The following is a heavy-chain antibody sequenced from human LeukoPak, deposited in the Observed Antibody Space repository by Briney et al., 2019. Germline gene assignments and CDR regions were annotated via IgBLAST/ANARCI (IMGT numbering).Heavy chain of an antibody. Sequence: GGSLRLSCAASGFTFSSYAMSWVRQAPGKGLEWVLAISGSGTSTYYADSVKGRFTISRDNSKNTLYLPMNSLRAEDTAVYYCEGTYYYDSSDDYWGQGTLVTVSS. J-gene: IGHJ4*02. V-gene: IGHV3-23*01. CDR1: GFTFSSYA. D-gene: IGHD3-22*01. CDR3: EGTYYYDSSDDY. CDR2: ISGSGTST.